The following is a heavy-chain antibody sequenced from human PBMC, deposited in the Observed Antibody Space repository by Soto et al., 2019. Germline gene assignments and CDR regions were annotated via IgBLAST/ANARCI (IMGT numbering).Heavy chain of an antibody. D-gene: IGHD1-26*01. CDR1: GGSIISSSYY. J-gene: IGHJ5*02. V-gene: IGHV4-39*02. Sequence: SETLSLTCTVSGGSIISSSYYWGWIRQPPGKGLEWIGSIYYSGSTYYNPSLKSRVTISVDTSKNHFSLKLSSVTAADTAVYYCATQEVGGSYVYTFDPWGQGTLVTVSS. CDR2: IYYSGST. CDR3: ATQEVGGSYVYTFDP.